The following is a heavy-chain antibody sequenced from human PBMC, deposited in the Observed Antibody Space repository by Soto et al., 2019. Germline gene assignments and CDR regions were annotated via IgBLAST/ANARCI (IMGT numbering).Heavy chain of an antibody. CDR1: GFRFSIYW. CDR3: TRDDYSSVAYYGMDV. Sequence: EAQLVESGGGLVQPGGSLRLSCVGTGFRFSIYWMNWVRQAPGKGLVWVSRVNSDGITTTYADSVRGRFTVSRDNANNTLYLEMNNLRAEDTAVYYCTRDDYSSVAYYGMDVWGQGTTVTCSS. CDR2: VNSDGITT. J-gene: IGHJ6*02. V-gene: IGHV3-74*01. D-gene: IGHD6-25*01.